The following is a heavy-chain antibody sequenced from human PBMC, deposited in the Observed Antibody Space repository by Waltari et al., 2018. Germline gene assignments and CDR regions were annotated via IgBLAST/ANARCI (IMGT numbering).Heavy chain of an antibody. J-gene: IGHJ4*02. V-gene: IGHV3-74*01. CDR1: GLTFSSYW. CDR2: INSDGSST. D-gene: IGHD5-12*01. CDR3: ASIVATILDY. Sequence: EVQLVESGGGLVQPGGSLGLSCAPSGLTFSSYWMLWVRQAPGKGLVWVSRINSDGSSTSYADSVKGRFTISRDNAKNTLYLQMNSLRAEDTAVYYCASIVATILDYWGQGTLVTVSS.